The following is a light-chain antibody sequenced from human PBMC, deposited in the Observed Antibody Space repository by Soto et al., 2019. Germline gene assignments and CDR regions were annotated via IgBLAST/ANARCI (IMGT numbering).Light chain of an antibody. CDR1: QSGSSSY. CDR2: GAS. J-gene: IGKJ1*01. V-gene: IGKV3-20*01. CDR3: QQYGSSQT. Sequence: EIVLTQSPGTLSLSPGERATLSCRASQSGSSSYLAWYQQKPGQAPRLLIYGASSRATGIPDRFSGSGSGTDFTLTIRRLEPEDFAVYYCQQYGSSQTFGQGTKVEIK.